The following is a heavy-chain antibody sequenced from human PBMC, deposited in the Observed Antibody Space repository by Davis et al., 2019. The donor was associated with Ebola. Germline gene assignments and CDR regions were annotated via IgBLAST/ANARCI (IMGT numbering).Heavy chain of an antibody. J-gene: IGHJ6*02. CDR3: AGIAVAGLYYYGMDV. CDR1: GGSFSGYY. V-gene: IGHV4-34*01. Sequence: MPGGSLRLSCAVYGGSFSGYYWSWIRQPPGKGLEWIGELNHSGRTNYNPSLKSRVTISVDRSKNQFSLKLSSVTAADTAVYYCAGIAVAGLYYYGMDVWGQGTTVTVSS. CDR2: LNHSGRT. D-gene: IGHD6-19*01.